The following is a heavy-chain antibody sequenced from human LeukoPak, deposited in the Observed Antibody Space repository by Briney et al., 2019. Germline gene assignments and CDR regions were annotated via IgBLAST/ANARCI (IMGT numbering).Heavy chain of an antibody. Sequence: GGSLRLSCGASGCTFRSYAMHWLRQAPGRGLEGVAVISYDGSNKYYADSVKGRFTISRDNSKNTLYLQMNSLRAEDTAVYSCARDFTHEYYYYGMDVWGQGTTVTVSS. CDR1: GCTFRSYA. V-gene: IGHV3-30-3*01. J-gene: IGHJ6*02. CDR2: ISYDGSNK. CDR3: ARDFTHEYYYYGMDV.